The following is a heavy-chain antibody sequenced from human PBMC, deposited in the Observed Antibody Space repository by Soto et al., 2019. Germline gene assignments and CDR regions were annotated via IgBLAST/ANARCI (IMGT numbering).Heavy chain of an antibody. D-gene: IGHD6-13*01. CDR1: GFTFSSYR. Sequence: GSLRLACAASGFTFSSYRMNWVRQAPGKGLEWVSSISSSSSYIYYADSVKGRFTISRDNAKNSLYLQMNSLRAEDTAVYYCARDLSSSWFPGAFDIWGQGTMVTVSS. CDR2: ISSSSSYI. J-gene: IGHJ3*02. CDR3: ARDLSSSWFPGAFDI. V-gene: IGHV3-21*01.